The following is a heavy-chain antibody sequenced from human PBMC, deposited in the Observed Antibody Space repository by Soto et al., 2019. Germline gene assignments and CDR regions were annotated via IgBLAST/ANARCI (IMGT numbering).Heavy chain of an antibody. V-gene: IGHV1-18*01. Sequence: QVQLVQSGVEVKKPGASVKVSCKTSGYTFTNYGVSWVRQAPGQGLEWVGWINAYTGHTNYAQNFQGRFTSTADTSTTTAYMDLRSLKSDDTAVYYCASDIDYYVYYWGQGTLATVSA. J-gene: IGHJ4*02. CDR1: GYTFTNYG. CDR2: INAYTGHT. CDR3: ASDIDYYVYY. D-gene: IGHD2-15*01.